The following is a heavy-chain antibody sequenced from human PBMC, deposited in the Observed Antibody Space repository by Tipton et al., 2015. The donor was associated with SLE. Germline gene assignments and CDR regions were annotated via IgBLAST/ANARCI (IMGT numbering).Heavy chain of an antibody. CDR1: GGSISSGGYY. J-gene: IGHJ4*02. CDR3: ARDYYGDPKGGY. CDR2: IYYSGST. V-gene: IGHV4-31*03. D-gene: IGHD4-17*01. Sequence: LSLTCTVSGGSISSGGYYWSWIRQPPGKGLEWIGYIYYSGSTYYNPSLKSRVTISVDTSKNQFSLKLSSVTAEDTAVYYCARDYYGDPKGGYWGQGTLVTVSS.